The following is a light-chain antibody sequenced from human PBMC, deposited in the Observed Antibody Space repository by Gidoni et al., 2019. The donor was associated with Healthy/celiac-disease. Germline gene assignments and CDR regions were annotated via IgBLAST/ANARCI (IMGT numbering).Light chain of an antibody. CDR2: DAS. Sequence: EIVLTQSPATLSLSPGERATLSCRASQSVSSYLAWYQQKPGQDPRLLIYDASNRATGIPARFSGSGSGTDFTLTISSLVPEDFAVDYCQQRSNWPPLTFXGXTKVEIK. CDR1: QSVSSY. CDR3: QQRSNWPPLT. J-gene: IGKJ4*01. V-gene: IGKV3-11*01.